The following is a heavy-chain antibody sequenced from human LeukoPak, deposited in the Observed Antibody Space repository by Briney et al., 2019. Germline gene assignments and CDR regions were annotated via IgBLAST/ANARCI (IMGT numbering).Heavy chain of an antibody. CDR3: AKDVWVSQQHGSHFAY. V-gene: IGHV3-30*02. D-gene: IGHD6-13*01. J-gene: IGHJ4*02. Sequence: DSVKGRLTISRDNSKNTLYLQMNSVTTEDTAMYYCAKDVWVSQQHGSHFAYWGQGTLVTVSS.